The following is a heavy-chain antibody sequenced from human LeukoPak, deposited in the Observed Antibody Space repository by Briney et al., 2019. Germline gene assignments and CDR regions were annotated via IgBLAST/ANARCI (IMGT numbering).Heavy chain of an antibody. CDR2: ISAYNGNT. J-gene: IGHJ4*02. CDR3: ARDWRGYSYGNFDY. V-gene: IGHV1-18*04. D-gene: IGHD5-18*01. Sequence: ASVKVSCKASGYTFTSYGISWVRQAPGQGLEWMGWISAYNGNTNYAQKLQGRVTMTTDTSTSTAYIELRSLRSDDTAVYYCARDWRGYSYGNFDYWGQGTLVTVSS. CDR1: GYTFTSYG.